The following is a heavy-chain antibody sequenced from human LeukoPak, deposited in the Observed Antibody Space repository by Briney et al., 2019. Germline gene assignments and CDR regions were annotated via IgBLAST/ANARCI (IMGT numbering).Heavy chain of an antibody. J-gene: IGHJ5*02. D-gene: IGHD2-2*01. CDR1: GYTLTELS. CDR3: ARGPWRYQLLSPWFDP. Sequence: ASVKVSCKVSGYTLTELSMHWVRQAPGKGLEWMGGFDPEDGETIYAQKFQGRVTMTEDTSTDTAYMELSSLRSEDTAVYYCARGPWRYQLLSPWFDPWGQGTLVTVSS. V-gene: IGHV1-24*01. CDR2: FDPEDGET.